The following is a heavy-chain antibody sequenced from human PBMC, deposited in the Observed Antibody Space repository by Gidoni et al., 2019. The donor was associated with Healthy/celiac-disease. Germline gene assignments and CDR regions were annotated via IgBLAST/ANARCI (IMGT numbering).Heavy chain of an antibody. CDR3: ARDMITFGGVIVENDAFDI. D-gene: IGHD3-16*02. CDR1: GFTFITYS. J-gene: IGHJ3*02. CDR2: ISSSSSYI. V-gene: IGHV3-21*01. Sequence: EVQLVASGGGLVKPGGSLRLSCAASGFTFITYSMNWVRQAPGKGLEWVSSISSSSSYIYYADSVKGRFTISRDNAKNSLYLQMNSLRAEDTAVYYCARDMITFGGVIVENDAFDIWGQGTMVTVSS.